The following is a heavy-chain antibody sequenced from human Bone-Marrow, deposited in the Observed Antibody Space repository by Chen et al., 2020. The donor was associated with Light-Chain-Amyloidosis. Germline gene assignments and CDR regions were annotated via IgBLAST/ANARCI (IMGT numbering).Heavy chain of an antibody. CDR2: IYYTGST. J-gene: IGHJ4*02. Sequence: QVQLQESGPGLVKPSGTLSLTCTVAGASVSSDYHYWTWIRQPPGDRLEWIGYIYYTGSTKYNPSHASRIAISIDTSKNQFSLKVNSVTAADTAVYYCVRRDVRWHIDFWGQGALVTVSS. CDR1: GASVSSDYHY. D-gene: IGHD6-13*01. V-gene: IGHV4-61*01. CDR3: VRRDVRWHIDF.